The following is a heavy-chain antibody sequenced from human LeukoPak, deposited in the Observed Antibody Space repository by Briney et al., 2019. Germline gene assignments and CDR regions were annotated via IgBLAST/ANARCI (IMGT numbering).Heavy chain of an antibody. CDR2: INPNSGGT. D-gene: IGHD5-24*01. Sequence: ASVKVSCKASGYTFTGYYMHWVRQVPGQGLEWMGWINPNSGGTNYAQKFQGRVTMTRDTSISTAYMELSRLRSDDTAVYYCARVKGRDGYNYVDYWGQGTLVTVSS. CDR1: GYTFTGYY. V-gene: IGHV1-2*02. J-gene: IGHJ4*02. CDR3: ARVKGRDGYNYVDY.